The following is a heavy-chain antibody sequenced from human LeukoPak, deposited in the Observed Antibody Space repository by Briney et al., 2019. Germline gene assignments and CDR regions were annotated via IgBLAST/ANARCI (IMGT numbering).Heavy chain of an antibody. CDR2: ISRTGNSI. Sequence: GGSLRLSCAASGFTHSSDEMNWVRLAPGKGLEWISYISRTGNSIYYADSVKGRFTISRDSAKNSLYLQMNSLRAEDTAVYYCARGPYSSNWYVDYWGQGTLVTVAS. CDR1: GFTHSSDE. J-gene: IGHJ4*02. D-gene: IGHD6-13*01. V-gene: IGHV3-48*03. CDR3: ARGPYSSNWYVDY.